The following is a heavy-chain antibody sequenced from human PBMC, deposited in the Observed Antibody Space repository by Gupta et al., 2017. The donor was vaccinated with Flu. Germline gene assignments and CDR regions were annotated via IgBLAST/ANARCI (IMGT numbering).Heavy chain of an antibody. D-gene: IGHD4-17*01. CDR2: INRDGSVI. J-gene: IGHJ5*01. CDR3: ARDVGSGDYDS. V-gene: IGHV3-7*01. CDR1: GFTLSAYW. Sequence: EVQLVESGGGLVQPGGSLRLSCGASGFTLSAYWMSWVRQAPGKGPEWVANINRDGSVINYMDWGRCRFTISRDNAKNAVYFQMNSLRVDDTAVYYCARDVGSGDYDSWGQGTLVTVSS.